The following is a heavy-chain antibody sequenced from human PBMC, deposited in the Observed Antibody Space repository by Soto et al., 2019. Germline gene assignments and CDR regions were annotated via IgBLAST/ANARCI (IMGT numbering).Heavy chain of an antibody. CDR2: ISYDGSNK. CDR3: AKEGLRLGELSSYFDY. CDR1: GFTFSSYG. D-gene: IGHD3-16*02. J-gene: IGHJ4*02. V-gene: IGHV3-30*18. Sequence: QVQLVESGGGVVQPGRSLRLSCAASGFTFSSYGMQWVRQAPGKGLEWVAVISYDGSNKYYADSVKGRFTISRDNSKNTLYLQMNSLRAEDTAVYYCAKEGLRLGELSSYFDYWGQGTLVTVSS.